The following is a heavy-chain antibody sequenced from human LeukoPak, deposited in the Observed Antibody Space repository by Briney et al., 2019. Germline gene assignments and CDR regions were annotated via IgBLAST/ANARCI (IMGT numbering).Heavy chain of an antibody. Sequence: PSETLSLTCTVSDASLSSHYWNWVRQPPGRGLEWIGYVLSTGDTTYSPSLKSRVTISVDMSENQFSLKLNSVTAADTAVYYCARGVYNYYYMDVWGRGATVTVSS. CDR1: DASLSSHY. CDR2: VLSTGDT. CDR3: ARGVYNYYYMDV. V-gene: IGHV4-59*11. J-gene: IGHJ6*03.